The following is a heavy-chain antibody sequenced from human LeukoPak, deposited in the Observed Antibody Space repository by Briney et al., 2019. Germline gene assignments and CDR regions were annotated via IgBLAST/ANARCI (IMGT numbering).Heavy chain of an antibody. CDR1: GFTFSSYE. Sequence: GGSLRLSCAASGFTFSSYEMNWVRQAPGKGLEWVSYISSGGSSIYYADSVKGRFTISRDNAKNSLYLQMNSLRAEDTAVYYCARSSGWYTGFDYWGQGTLVTVSS. CDR3: ARSSGWYTGFDY. D-gene: IGHD6-19*01. CDR2: ISSGGSSI. J-gene: IGHJ4*02. V-gene: IGHV3-48*03.